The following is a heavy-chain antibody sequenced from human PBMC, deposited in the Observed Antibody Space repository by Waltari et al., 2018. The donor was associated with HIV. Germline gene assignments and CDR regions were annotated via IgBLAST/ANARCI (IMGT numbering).Heavy chain of an antibody. CDR2: IYYSGST. D-gene: IGHD2-2*01. V-gene: IGHV4-39*07. CDR1: GGSISSSSYY. J-gene: IGHJ4*02. CDR3: ARGLGVPAAIDY. Sequence: QLQLQESGPGLVKPSETLSLTCTVSGGSISSSSYYWGWIRQPPGKGLEWIGSIYYSGSTYYNPSLKSRVTISVDTSKNQFSLKLSSVTAADTAVYYCARGLGVPAAIDYWGQGTLVTVSS.